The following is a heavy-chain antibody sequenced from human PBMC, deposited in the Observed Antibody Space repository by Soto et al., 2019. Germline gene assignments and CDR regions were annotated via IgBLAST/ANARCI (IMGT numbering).Heavy chain of an antibody. D-gene: IGHD3-3*01. CDR1: GLTFTTSG. Sequence: GASVRVSCKASGLTFTTSGIHWVRQARGRGLEWMGWIVVGSGNTKYNQKFQERVTLTRDMATDTAYMDLRSLTSADTAIYYCAAVVPPSGILERLGLDPWGHGTLVTVSS. V-gene: IGHV1-58*02. J-gene: IGHJ5*02. CDR3: AAVVPPSGILERLGLDP. CDR2: IVVGSGNT.